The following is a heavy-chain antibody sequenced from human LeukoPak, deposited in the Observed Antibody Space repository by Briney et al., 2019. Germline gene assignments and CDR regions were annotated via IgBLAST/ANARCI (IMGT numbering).Heavy chain of an antibody. V-gene: IGHV4-39*01. CDR1: GSSISSSSYY. J-gene: IGHJ4*02. Sequence: SETLSLTCTVSGSSISSSSYYWGWIRQPPGKGLEWIGSIYYSGSTYYNPSLKSRVTISVDTSKNQFSLKLSSVTAADTAVYYCARNVVVAAARGDFDYWGQGTLVTVSS. CDR3: ARNVVVAAARGDFDY. CDR2: IYYSGST. D-gene: IGHD2-15*01.